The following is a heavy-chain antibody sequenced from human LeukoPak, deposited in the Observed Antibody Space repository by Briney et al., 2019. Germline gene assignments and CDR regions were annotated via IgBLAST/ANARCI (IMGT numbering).Heavy chain of an antibody. J-gene: IGHJ4*02. CDR3: AKADEDCSGGSCYTPGLDY. CDR1: GFTLSSYA. Sequence: GGSLRLSCGAYGFTLSSYAMSWVRQAPGKGLEWVSAISGSGDSTYYADSVKGRFSISRDNSKNTLYLQMNSLRVEDTAVYYCAKADEDCSGGSCYTPGLDYRGQGTLVTVSS. D-gene: IGHD2-15*01. V-gene: IGHV3-23*01. CDR2: ISGSGDST.